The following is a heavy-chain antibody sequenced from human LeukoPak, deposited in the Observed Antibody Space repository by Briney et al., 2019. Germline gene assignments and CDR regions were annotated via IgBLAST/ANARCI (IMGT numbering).Heavy chain of an antibody. CDR2: MNGPADTT. CDR1: GYNFNNFA. CDR3: AKGAEIDH. J-gene: IGHJ4*02. V-gene: IGHV3-23*01. Sequence: GGSLRLACTPAGYNFNNFAMSWVRHAAGEGPEWLSGMNGPADTTYYAESVKGRFTISRDYYKSMVYLQMTRLRVEDTAIYYCAKGAEIDHWGQGTLVTVSS.